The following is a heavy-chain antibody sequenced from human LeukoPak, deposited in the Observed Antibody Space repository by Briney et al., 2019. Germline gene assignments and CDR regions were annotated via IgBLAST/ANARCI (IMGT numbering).Heavy chain of an antibody. V-gene: IGHV1-58*02. CDR1: GFTFTSSA. D-gene: IGHD3-10*01. Sequence: SVKVSCKASGFTFTSSAMQWVRQARGQCLEWIGWIVVGSGNTNYAQKFQERVTITRDMSTSTAYMELSSLRSEDTAVYYCAAAGYYGSGPSVDVWGKGTTVTVSS. J-gene: IGHJ6*04. CDR2: IVVGSGNT. CDR3: AAAGYYGSGPSVDV.